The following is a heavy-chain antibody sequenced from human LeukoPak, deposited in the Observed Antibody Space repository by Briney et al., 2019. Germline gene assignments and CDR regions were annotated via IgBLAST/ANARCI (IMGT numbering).Heavy chain of an antibody. CDR2: LYSGGNT. V-gene: IGHV3-53*01. D-gene: IGHD4-17*01. CDR1: GFTVSSNY. CDR3: AKDYGDYLYYFDY. J-gene: IGHJ4*02. Sequence: GGSLRLSCVVSGFTVSSNYMSWVRQAPGKGLEWVSVLYSGGNTYHADSVKGRFTISRDNSKNTLYLQMNSLRAEDTAVYYCAKDYGDYLYYFDYWGQGTLVTVSS.